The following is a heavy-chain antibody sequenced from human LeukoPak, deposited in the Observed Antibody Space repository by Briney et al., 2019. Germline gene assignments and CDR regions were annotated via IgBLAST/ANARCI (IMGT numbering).Heavy chain of an antibody. Sequence: SETLSLTCTVSGGSISSGDYYWSWIRQPPGKGLEWIGYIYYSGSTYYNPSLKSRVTISVDTSKNQFSLKLSSVTAADTAVYYCARVRGDYAVDYWGQGTLVTVSS. J-gene: IGHJ4*02. D-gene: IGHD2-2*01. CDR2: IYYSGST. CDR3: ARVRGDYAVDY. CDR1: GGSISSGDYY. V-gene: IGHV4-30-4*08.